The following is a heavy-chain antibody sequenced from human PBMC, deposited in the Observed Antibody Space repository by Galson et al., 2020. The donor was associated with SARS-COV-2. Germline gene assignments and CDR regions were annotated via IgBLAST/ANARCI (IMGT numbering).Heavy chain of an antibody. Sequence: SVTVSCKASGFTFSSSAVQRVRQARRQRLEWIGWIVVGTGNPTYAQNFQERVTITRDMSTNTAYMELSSLRFDDTAVYYCAALWAGMTTGGGYWGQGTLVTVSS. D-gene: IGHD4-17*01. CDR1: GFTFSSSA. J-gene: IGHJ4*02. CDR2: IVVGTGNP. CDR3: AALWAGMTTGGGY. V-gene: IGHV1-58*01.